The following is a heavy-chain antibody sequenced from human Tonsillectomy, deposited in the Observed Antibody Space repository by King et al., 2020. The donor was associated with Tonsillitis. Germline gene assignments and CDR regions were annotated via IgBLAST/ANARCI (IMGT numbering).Heavy chain of an antibody. Sequence: VQLVESGGGLVQPGGSLRLSCTTSGFTFNNHSMNWVRQTPGKGLEWVSYISVSSSTIYYADSVQGRFTISRDNAKNSVYLQMNSLRAEDTAVYYCAREGECSSTSCYRFYYYGLDVWGQGTTVTVSS. D-gene: IGHD2-2*01. CDR2: ISVSSSTI. CDR1: GFTFNNHS. CDR3: AREGECSSTSCYRFYYYGLDV. V-gene: IGHV3-48*04. J-gene: IGHJ6*02.